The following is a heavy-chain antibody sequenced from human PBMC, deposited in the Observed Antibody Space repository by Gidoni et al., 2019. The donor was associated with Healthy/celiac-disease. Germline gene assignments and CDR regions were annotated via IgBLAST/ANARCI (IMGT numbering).Heavy chain of an antibody. CDR2: INHSGST. V-gene: IGHV4-34*01. J-gene: IGHJ5*02. CDR1: GGSFSGYY. D-gene: IGHD4-4*01. Sequence: QVQLQQWGAGLLKPSETLSLTCAVYGGSFSGYYWSWIRQPPGKGLEWIGEINHSGSTNYNPSLKSRVTISVDTSKNQFSLKLSSVTAADTAVYYCARGGGHSTVTNWFDPWGQGTLVTVSS. CDR3: ARGGGHSTVTNWFDP.